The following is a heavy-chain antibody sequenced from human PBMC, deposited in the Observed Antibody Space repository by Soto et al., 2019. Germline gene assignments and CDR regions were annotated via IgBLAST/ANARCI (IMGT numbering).Heavy chain of an antibody. CDR2: TKQDGTEK. J-gene: IGHJ6*02. V-gene: IGHV3-7*01. CDR3: TTSPHRDSERVFV. D-gene: IGHD1-26*01. CDR1: GFTFSTYW. Sequence: EVQLVESGGGLVQPGGSLRLSCAASGFTFSTYWMSWVRRTPGKGLEWVANTKQDGTEKYYVDSVRGRLTVSRDNAKSSLYLQMNSLRVEDTAVYYCTTSPHRDSERVFVWGQGTAVTVS.